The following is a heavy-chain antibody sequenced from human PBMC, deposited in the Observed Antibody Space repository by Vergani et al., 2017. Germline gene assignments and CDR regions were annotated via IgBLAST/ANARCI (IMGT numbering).Heavy chain of an antibody. J-gene: IGHJ4*02. CDR2: INPNSGGK. Sequence: QVQLVQSGAEVKKPGASVTVSCKASGYTFTGYYMHWVRQAPGQGLEWMGWINPNSGGKNYAQKFQGRVTMTRETSISTAYMELSRLRSDDTAVYYCASLGYCTNGVCYGFGYWGQGTLVTVSS. CDR1: GYTFTGYY. D-gene: IGHD2-8*01. CDR3: ASLGYCTNGVCYGFGY. V-gene: IGHV1-2*02.